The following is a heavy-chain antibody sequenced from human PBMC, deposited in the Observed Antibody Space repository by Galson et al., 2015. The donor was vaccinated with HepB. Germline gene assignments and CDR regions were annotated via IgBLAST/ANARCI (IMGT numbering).Heavy chain of an antibody. CDR1: GFTFPTTP. CDR2: ISGSGGEI. CDR3: AKKSNIGDLWTRFDH. D-gene: IGHD2/OR15-2a*01. V-gene: IGHV3-23*01. Sequence: SLRLSCAASGFTFPTTPMSWVRQVPGKGLEWVSSISGSGGEIHYADFVRGRFTVSRDNSKNTLFLQMNSLRDDDTAVYACAKKSNIGDLWTRFDHWGQGTLVTVSA. J-gene: IGHJ4*02.